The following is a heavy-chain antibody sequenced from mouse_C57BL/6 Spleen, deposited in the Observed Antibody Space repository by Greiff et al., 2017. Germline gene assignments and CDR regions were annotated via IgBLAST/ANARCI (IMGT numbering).Heavy chain of an antibody. V-gene: IGHV1-42*01. CDR2: INPSTGGT. Sequence: EVQLQQSGPELVKPGASVKISCKASGYSFTGYYMNWVKQSPEKSLEWIGEINPSTGGTTYNQKFKAKATLTVDKSSSTAYMQLKSLTSEDSAVYYCARRVYSNQYYYAMDYWGQGTSVTVSS. J-gene: IGHJ4*01. CDR1: GYSFTGYY. CDR3: ARRVYSNQYYYAMDY. D-gene: IGHD2-5*01.